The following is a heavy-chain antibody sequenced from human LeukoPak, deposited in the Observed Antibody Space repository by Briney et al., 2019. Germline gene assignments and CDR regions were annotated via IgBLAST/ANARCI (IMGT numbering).Heavy chain of an antibody. J-gene: IGHJ4*02. D-gene: IGHD2-8*01. CDR3: ARVGYCTNGVCYPFDY. CDR1: GGSFSGYY. V-gene: IGHV4-34*01. CDR2: INHSGST. Sequence: SDPLSLTCAVYGGSFSGYYWSWIRQPPGKGLEWIGEINHSGSTNYNPSLKSRVTISVDTSKNQFSLKLSSVTAADTAVYYCARVGYCTNGVCYPFDYWGQGTLVTVSS.